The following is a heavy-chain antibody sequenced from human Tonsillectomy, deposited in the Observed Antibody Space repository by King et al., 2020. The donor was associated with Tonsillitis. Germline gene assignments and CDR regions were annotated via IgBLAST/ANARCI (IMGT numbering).Heavy chain of an antibody. V-gene: IGHV3-23*04. CDR1: GFTFSSYA. J-gene: IGHJ5*02. CDR2: ISGSGGST. D-gene: IGHD4-17*01. Sequence: VQLVESGGGLVQPGGSLRLSCAASGFTFSSYAMNWVRQAPGKGLQWVSGISGSGGSTYYADSVKGRFTISRDNSKNTLYLQMNSLRAEDTAVYYCATDSDYGTGGWFDPWGQGTLVTVSS. CDR3: ATDSDYGTGGWFDP.